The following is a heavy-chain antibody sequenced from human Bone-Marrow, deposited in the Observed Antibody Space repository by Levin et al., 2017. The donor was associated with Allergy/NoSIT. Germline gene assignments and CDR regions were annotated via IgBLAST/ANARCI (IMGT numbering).Heavy chain of an antibody. CDR1: GFIFRSYT. D-gene: IGHD3-9*01. V-gene: IGHV3-23*01. Sequence: LSLTCAASGFIFRSYTMSWVRQAPGKGLEWVADISGSGGRTYYADSVKGRFTISRDSSSHTLYLQMNSLRAEDTAVYYCAKDLGAQEDYDFLTGLFDYWGQGTLVTVSS. CDR3: AKDLGAQEDYDFLTGLFDY. CDR2: ISGSGGRT. J-gene: IGHJ4*02.